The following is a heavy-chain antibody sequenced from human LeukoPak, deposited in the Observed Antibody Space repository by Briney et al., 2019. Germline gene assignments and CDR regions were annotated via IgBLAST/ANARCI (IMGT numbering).Heavy chain of an antibody. J-gene: IGHJ4*02. CDR2: IYHSGST. CDR3: ARVGYSSGWRVDY. V-gene: IGHV4-4*02. CDR1: GGSISSSNW. D-gene: IGHD6-19*01. Sequence: PSGTLSLTCAVSGGSISSSNWWSWVRQPPGKGLEWIGEIYHSGSTNYNPSLKSRVTISVDESKNQFSLKLSSVTAADTAVYYCARVGYSSGWRVDYWGQGTLVTVSS.